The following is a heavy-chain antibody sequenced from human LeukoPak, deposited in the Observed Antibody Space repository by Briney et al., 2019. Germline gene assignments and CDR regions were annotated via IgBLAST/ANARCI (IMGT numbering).Heavy chain of an antibody. CDR1: GFTFRSYG. D-gene: IGHD1-26*01. CDR2: ISGSGDST. J-gene: IGHJ6*03. V-gene: IGHV3-23*01. CDR3: AKGYGWEAFYYYYYMDV. Sequence: GGSLRLSCAASGFTFRSYGMSWVRQAPGKGLEWVSAISGSGDSTYYADSVKGRFTISRDNSKNTLYLQMNSLRAEDTAVYYCAKGYGWEAFYYYYYMDVWGKGTTVTISS.